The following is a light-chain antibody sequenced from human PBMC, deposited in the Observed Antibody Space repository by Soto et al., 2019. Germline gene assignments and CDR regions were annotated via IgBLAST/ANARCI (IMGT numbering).Light chain of an antibody. CDR1: QSVSRY. V-gene: IGKV3-11*01. CDR3: QQRSSWPLT. Sequence: EIVLTQSPATLSLSPGERATLSCRASQSVSRYLAWYQQKPGQAPRLVFYDESNRATGIPARFSGSGSGTDFTLTISSLEPEDFAVYYCQQRSSWPLTFGGGTKVEIK. J-gene: IGKJ4*01. CDR2: DES.